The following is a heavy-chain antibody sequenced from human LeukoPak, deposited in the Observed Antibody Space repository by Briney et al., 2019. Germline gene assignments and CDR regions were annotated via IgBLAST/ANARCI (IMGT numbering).Heavy chain of an antibody. Sequence: KPSETLSLTCTLSGGSMNSSYWRWIRQPAGKGLEWIGRIYTSGSTDYNPSLKSRVTISVDKSKNQLSLKLSSVTAADTAVYFCARGYSGGWYPFHYWGQGTLVTVSS. CDR1: GGSMNSSY. CDR2: IYTSGST. CDR3: ARGYSGGWYPFHY. V-gene: IGHV4-4*07. D-gene: IGHD6-19*01. J-gene: IGHJ4*02.